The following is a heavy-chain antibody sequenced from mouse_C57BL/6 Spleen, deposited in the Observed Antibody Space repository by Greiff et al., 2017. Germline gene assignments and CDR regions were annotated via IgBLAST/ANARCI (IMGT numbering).Heavy chain of an antibody. CDR1: GFNIKDDY. CDR3: TTESTVVDYAMDY. V-gene: IGHV14-4*01. J-gene: IGHJ4*01. D-gene: IGHD1-1*01. Sequence: EVRLVESGAELVRPGASVKLSCTASGFNIKDDYMHWVKQRPEQGLEWIGWIDPENGDTEYASKFQGKATITADTSSNTAYLQLSSLTSEDTAVYYCTTESTVVDYAMDYWGQGTSVTVSS. CDR2: IDPENGDT.